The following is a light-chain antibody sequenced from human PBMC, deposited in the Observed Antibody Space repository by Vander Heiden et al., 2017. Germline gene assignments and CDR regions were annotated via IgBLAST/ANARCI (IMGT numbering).Light chain of an antibody. CDR2: EVS. CDR1: SSNVGGHDY. V-gene: IGLV2-8*01. Sequence: QSALTQTPSASGAPGQSVTISCTGTSSNVGGHDYVSWYHQRPGKAPKLLIYEVSKRPSGVPDRFSGSKSANTASLTVSGLQADDGGDYYCCSYAGSNNNYVFGTGTKVVVL. CDR3: CSYAGSNNNYV. J-gene: IGLJ1*01.